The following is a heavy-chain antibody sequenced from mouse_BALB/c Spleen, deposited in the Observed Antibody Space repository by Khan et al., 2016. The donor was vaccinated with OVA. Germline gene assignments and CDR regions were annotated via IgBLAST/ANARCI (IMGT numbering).Heavy chain of an antibody. CDR3: ARRGLRWDFAY. D-gene: IGHD1-1*01. J-gene: IGHJ2*01. CDR1: GYTFINYW. Sequence: QIQLVQSGAELAKPGASVKMSCKASGYTFINYWILWVKQRPGQGLEWIGYINPSTGYTEYNQNFQDKATLTADKSSSTAYMQLSSLTSEDSAVYYCARRGLRWDFAYWGQGTTLTVSS. V-gene: IGHV1-7*01. CDR2: INPSTGYT.